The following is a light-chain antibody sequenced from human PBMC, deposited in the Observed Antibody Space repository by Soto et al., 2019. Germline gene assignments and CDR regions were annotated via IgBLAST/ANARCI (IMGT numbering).Light chain of an antibody. Sequence: QSVLTQPPSVSGAPGERVTISCTGSSSNIGADHDVHWYQQFPGTAPKLLIYGNRNRPSGVPERFSGSKSGTSASLAITGLQAEDEADYYCQAYDYSLTASVFGGGTKLTVL. CDR1: SSNIGADHD. CDR2: GNR. V-gene: IGLV1-40*01. J-gene: IGLJ3*02. CDR3: QAYDYSLTASV.